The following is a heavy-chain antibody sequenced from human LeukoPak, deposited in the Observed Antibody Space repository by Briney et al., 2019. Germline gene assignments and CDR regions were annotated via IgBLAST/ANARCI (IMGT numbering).Heavy chain of an antibody. J-gene: IGHJ4*02. D-gene: IGHD6-19*01. CDR3: ARDHPRLGFDY. Sequence: SSVTVSCQASGGTFSRYAISWVRQAPGQGLEWMGRIIPIFGTANYAQKFQGRVTITADKSTSTAYVELSSLRSEDTAVYYCARDHPRLGFDYWGQGTLVTVSS. V-gene: IGHV1-69*06. CDR1: GGTFSRYA. CDR2: IIPIFGTA.